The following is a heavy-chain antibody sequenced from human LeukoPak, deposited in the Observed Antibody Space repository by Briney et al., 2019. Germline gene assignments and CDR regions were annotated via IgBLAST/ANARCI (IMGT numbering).Heavy chain of an antibody. CDR2: IYHSGST. CDR1: GGSISSSNW. CDR3: ARAIKYYYDSSGSFYFDY. Sequence: SETLSLTCAVSGGSISSSNWRSWVRQPPGKGLEWIGEIYHSGSTNYNPSLKSRVTISVDKSKNQFSLKLSSVTAADTAVYYCARAIKYYYDSSGSFYFDYWGQGTLVTVSS. D-gene: IGHD3-22*01. V-gene: IGHV4-4*02. J-gene: IGHJ4*02.